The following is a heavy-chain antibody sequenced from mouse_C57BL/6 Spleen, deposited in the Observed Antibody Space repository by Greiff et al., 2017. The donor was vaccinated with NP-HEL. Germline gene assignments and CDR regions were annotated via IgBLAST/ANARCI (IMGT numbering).Heavy chain of an antibody. CDR2: IDPSDSYT. Sequence: QVQLQQPGAELVMPGASVKLSCKASGYTFTSYWMHWVKQRPGQGLEWIGEIDPSDSYTNYNQKFKGKSTLTVDKSSSTSYMQLSSLTSDDSAVYYCASGDYWGQGTSVTVSS. J-gene: IGHJ4*01. CDR3: ASGDY. V-gene: IGHV1-69*01. CDR1: GYTFTSYW.